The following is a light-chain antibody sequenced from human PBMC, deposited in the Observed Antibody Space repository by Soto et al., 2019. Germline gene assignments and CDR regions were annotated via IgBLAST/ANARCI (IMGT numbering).Light chain of an antibody. CDR3: SSYAGSKGVA. J-gene: IGLJ2*01. CDR2: DVS. Sequence: QSALTQPPSASGSPGQSVTISCTGTSSDVGGYNYVSWYQHHPGKAPKLMIYDVSKRPSGVPDRFSGSKSGNTASLTVSGLLAEDDAEYYCSSYAGSKGVAFGGGTKVTVL. CDR1: SSDVGGYNY. V-gene: IGLV2-8*01.